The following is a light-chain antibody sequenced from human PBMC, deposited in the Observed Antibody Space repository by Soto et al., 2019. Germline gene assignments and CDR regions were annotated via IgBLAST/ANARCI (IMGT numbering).Light chain of an antibody. J-gene: IGKJ1*01. CDR1: QSVSSS. CDR2: DIF. CDR3: QQYNNWPPWT. Sequence: EIVLTQSPVTLSLSPGERATLSCRASQSVSSSSLAWYQQKPGQAPRLLIYDIFTRATGVPTRISGSGSGTEFTLTISSLQSEDSAVYYCQQYNNWPPWTFGQGTKVDIK. V-gene: IGKV3D-15*01.